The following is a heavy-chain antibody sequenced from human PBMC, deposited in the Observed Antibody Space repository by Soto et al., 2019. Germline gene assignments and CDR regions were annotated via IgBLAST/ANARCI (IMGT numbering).Heavy chain of an antibody. CDR3: AKDLTKGNIVVVPAAITPIYYYYGMDV. V-gene: IGHV3-23*01. CDR1: GFTFSSYA. J-gene: IGHJ6*02. Sequence: GGSLRLSCAASGFTFSSYAMSWVRQAPGKGLEWVAAISGSGGSTYYADSVKGRSTISRDNSKNTLYLQMNSLRAEDTAVYYCAKDLTKGNIVVVPAAITPIYYYYGMDVWGQGTTVTVSS. D-gene: IGHD2-2*02. CDR2: ISGSGGST.